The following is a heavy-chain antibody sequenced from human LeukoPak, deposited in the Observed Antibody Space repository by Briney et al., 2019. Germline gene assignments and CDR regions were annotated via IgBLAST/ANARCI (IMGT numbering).Heavy chain of an antibody. V-gene: IGHV1-46*01. Sequence: ASVTVSCKASGYTFTSYYMHWVRQAPGQGVEWMGLINPSGGSTNYAQKFQGRVTMTRDMSTSTVYMELSSLRSEDTAVYYCARDNTYYDILTGYYPKRYYYYYMDVWGKGTTVTVSS. CDR3: ARDNTYYDILTGYYPKRYYYYYMDV. CDR2: INPSGGST. CDR1: GYTFTSYY. D-gene: IGHD3-9*01. J-gene: IGHJ6*03.